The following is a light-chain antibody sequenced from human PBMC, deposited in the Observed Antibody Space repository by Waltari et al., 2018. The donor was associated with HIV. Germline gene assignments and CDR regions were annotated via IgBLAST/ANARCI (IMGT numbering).Light chain of an antibody. CDR1: QVIKNF. Sequence: DIQMTQSPSSLSASVGDTVAITCRASQVIKNFLAWFQQRPGQAPRSLIYSTSTLQSGVPSKFGGSGSGTNYTRSISNLQPEDVATYYCQQFFSYPLTFGGGTKVEIK. CDR2: STS. V-gene: IGKV1-16*02. CDR3: QQFFSYPLT. J-gene: IGKJ4*01.